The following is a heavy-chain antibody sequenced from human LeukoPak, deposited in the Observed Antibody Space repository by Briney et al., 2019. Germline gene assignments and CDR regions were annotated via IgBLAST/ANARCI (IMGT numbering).Heavy chain of an antibody. CDR3: ARGAAGEYCNSVNCGHAFDI. D-gene: IGHD2/OR15-2a*01. V-gene: IGHV3-21*01. CDR2: ISCSSSYI. Sequence: PGGSLRLSCAASGFTFSYFTINWVRQAPGKGLEWVSSISCSSSYIYNADSVKGRFTISRDNAKNSLFLQMNSLRAEDTAVYYCARGAAGEYCNSVNCGHAFDIWGQGTMVTVSS. CDR1: GFTFSYFT. J-gene: IGHJ3*02.